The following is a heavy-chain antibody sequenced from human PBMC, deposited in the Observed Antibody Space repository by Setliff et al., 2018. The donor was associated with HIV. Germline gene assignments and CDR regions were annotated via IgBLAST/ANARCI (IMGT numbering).Heavy chain of an antibody. Sequence: PSETLSLTCSISGGSISNYYWVWIRQSPGKGLEWIGHIHYGGGTYYNPSLESRVGISRDTSKNQFSLNLRDVTAGDTALYYCARAVIRREDRGMWTKLWSAPNHMDVWGKGITVTVSS. CDR2: IHYGGGT. CDR3: ARAVIRREDRGMWTKLWSAPNHMDV. J-gene: IGHJ6*03. V-gene: IGHV4-59*01. D-gene: IGHD3-10*01. CDR1: GGSISNYY.